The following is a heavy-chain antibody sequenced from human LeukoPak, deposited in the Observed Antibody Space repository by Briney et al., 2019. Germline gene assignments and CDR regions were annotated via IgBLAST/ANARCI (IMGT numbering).Heavy chain of an antibody. CDR3: ARVVYRGVYFDY. CDR1: GGSISSYY. V-gene: IGHV4-59*01. J-gene: IGHJ4*02. D-gene: IGHD3-10*01. Sequence: SETLSLTCTVSGGSISSYYWSWIRQPPGKGLEWIGYIYYSGSTNYNPSLKSRVTISVDTSKNQFSLKLSSVTAADTAVYYCARVVYRGVYFDYWGQGTLVTVSS. CDR2: IYYSGST.